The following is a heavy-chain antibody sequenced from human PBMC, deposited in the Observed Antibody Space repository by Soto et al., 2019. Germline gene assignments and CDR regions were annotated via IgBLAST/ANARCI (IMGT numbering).Heavy chain of an antibody. Sequence: QVQLVESGGGLVKPGGSLRLSCAASGFTFSDYYMSWILQAPGKGLEWVSDISSSGSTIYYADSVKGRFTIARDNVKNSLYLQMNSLRAEDTDVYYCARDQGQWLRGLDYWGQGTLVTVFS. CDR1: GFTFSDYY. D-gene: IGHD5-12*01. CDR3: ARDQGQWLRGLDY. V-gene: IGHV3-11*01. J-gene: IGHJ4*02. CDR2: ISSSGSTI.